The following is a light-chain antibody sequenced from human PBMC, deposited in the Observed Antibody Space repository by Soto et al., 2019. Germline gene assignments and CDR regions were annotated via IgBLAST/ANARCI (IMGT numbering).Light chain of an antibody. Sequence: QSVLTQPPSASGTPGQRVTISCSGSSSNIGSNYVYWYQQLPGTAPKLLIYRNNQRPSGVPDRFSGSKSGTSASLAISGLRXXXXXXXXCAAWDDSLSGVVFGGGTKLTVL. V-gene: IGLV1-47*01. CDR1: SSNIGSNY. CDR3: AAWDDSLSGVV. CDR2: RNN. J-gene: IGLJ2*01.